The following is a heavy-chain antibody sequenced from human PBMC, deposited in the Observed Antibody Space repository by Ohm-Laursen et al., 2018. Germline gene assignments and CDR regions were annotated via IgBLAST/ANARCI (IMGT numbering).Heavy chain of an antibody. V-gene: IGHV2-5*02. CDR3: AHRHIAVGEHWAFDY. CDR1: GFSLSTSGVG. D-gene: IGHD6-19*01. J-gene: IGHJ4*02. CDR2: IYWDDDK. Sequence: TQTLTLTCTFSGFSLSTSGVGVGWIRQPPGKALEWLALIYWDDDKRYSPSLKSRLTITKDTSKNQVVLTMTNMDPVDTATYYCAHRHIAVGEHWAFDYWGQGTLVTVSS.